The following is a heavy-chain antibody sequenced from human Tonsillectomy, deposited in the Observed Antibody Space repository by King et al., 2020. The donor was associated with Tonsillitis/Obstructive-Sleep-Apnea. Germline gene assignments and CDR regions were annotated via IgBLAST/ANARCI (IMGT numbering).Heavy chain of an antibody. CDR2: IIPIFGTA. CDR3: ASPHCSSTSCQP. J-gene: IGHJ5*02. CDR1: GGTFSSYA. D-gene: IGHD2-2*01. Sequence: VQLVESGAEVKKPGSSVKVSCTASGGTFSSYAISWVRQAPGLGLEWMGGIIPIFGTANYAQKFQGRVTITADESTSTAYMELSSLRSEDTAVYYCASPHCSSTSCQPWGQGTLVTVSS. V-gene: IGHV1-69*01.